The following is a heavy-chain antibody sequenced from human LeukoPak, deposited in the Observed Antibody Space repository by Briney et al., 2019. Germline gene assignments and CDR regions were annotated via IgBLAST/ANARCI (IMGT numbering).Heavy chain of an antibody. D-gene: IGHD2/OR15-2a*01. CDR3: ARASSNYYYYYMDV. CDR1: GGSIRSYY. J-gene: IGHJ6*03. CDR2: IYYSGST. Sequence: SSETLSLTCTVSGGSIRSYYWSWIRQPPGKGLEWIGYIYYSGSTNYNPSLKSRVTISVDTSKNQFSLKLSSVTAADTAVYYCARASSNYYYYYMDVWGKGTTVTVSS. V-gene: IGHV4-59*01.